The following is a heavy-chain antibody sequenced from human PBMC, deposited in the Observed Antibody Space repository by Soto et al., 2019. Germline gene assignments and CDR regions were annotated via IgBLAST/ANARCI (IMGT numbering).Heavy chain of an antibody. Sequence: GESLKISCKGSGYSFTSYWISWVRQMPGKGLEWMGRIDPSDSYTNYSPSFQGHVTISADKSISTAYLQWSSLKASDTAMYYCARMIMSSSSTIYYYGMDVWGQGTTVTVSS. V-gene: IGHV5-10-1*01. CDR1: GYSFTSYW. CDR2: IDPSDSYT. CDR3: ARMIMSSSSTIYYYGMDV. D-gene: IGHD6-6*01. J-gene: IGHJ6*02.